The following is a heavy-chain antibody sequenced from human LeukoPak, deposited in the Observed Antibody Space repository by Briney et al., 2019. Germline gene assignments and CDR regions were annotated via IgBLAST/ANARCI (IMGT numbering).Heavy chain of an antibody. V-gene: IGHV1-69*13. CDR1: GGTFGSYA. J-gene: IGHJ4*02. Sequence: SVKVSCKPSGGTFGSYAISWVRQAPGQGVEWVGGIIPLFSAPVYVQKFQGTVTITADERTSTVYMDLSSLRSDDTAVYYCARDEEKAAGSLWGQGTPVIVSS. D-gene: IGHD6-13*01. CDR2: IIPLFSAP. CDR3: ARDEEKAAGSL.